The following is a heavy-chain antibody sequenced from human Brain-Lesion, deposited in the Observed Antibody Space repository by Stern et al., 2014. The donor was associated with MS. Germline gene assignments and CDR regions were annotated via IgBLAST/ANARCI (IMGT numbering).Heavy chain of an antibody. Sequence: QVQLQESGPGLVKPSQTLSLTCTVSGGSISSGNYYWSWIRQPAGEGLEWIGRIYSSGSTQYNPPLKSRVTISADTSTNKFSLRLGLGTAADTAVYYCARGNYDVLTDNGGHGFDIWGQGTMVTVSS. CDR3: ARGNYDVLTDNGGHGFDI. D-gene: IGHD3-9*01. V-gene: IGHV4-61*02. J-gene: IGHJ3*02. CDR2: IYSSGST. CDR1: GGSISSGNYY.